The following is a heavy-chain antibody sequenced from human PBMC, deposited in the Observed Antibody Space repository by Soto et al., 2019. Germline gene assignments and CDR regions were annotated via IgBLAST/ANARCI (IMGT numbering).Heavy chain of an antibody. CDR2: ISSSSSYT. J-gene: IGHJ4*02. Sequence: GGSLRLSCAASGFTFSDYYMSWIRQAPGKGLEWVSYISSSSSYTNYADSVKGRFTISRDNAKNSLYLQMNSLRAEDTAVYYCARDNYYDSSGYSPPVDYWGQGTLVTVSS. D-gene: IGHD3-22*01. CDR1: GFTFSDYY. CDR3: ARDNYYDSSGYSPPVDY. V-gene: IGHV3-11*06.